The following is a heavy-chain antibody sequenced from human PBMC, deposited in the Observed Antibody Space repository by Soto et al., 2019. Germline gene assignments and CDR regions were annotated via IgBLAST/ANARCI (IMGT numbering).Heavy chain of an antibody. V-gene: IGHV4-34*01. J-gene: IGHJ4*02. CDR1: GGSFSGYY. D-gene: IGHD6-13*01. Sequence: QVQLQQWGAGLLKPSETLSLTCAVYGGSFSGYYWSWIRQPPGKGLEWIGEINQSGSTNYNPSLSSRVTISVDTSKNQFSLKLSSVTAADTAVYYCARTYSSSWSPFEYWGQGTLVTVSS. CDR3: ARTYSSSWSPFEY. CDR2: INQSGST.